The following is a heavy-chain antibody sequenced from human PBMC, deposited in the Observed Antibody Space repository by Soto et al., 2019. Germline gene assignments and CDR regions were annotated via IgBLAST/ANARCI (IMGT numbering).Heavy chain of an antibody. D-gene: IGHD4-4*01. CDR2: MNPNSGNT. CDR1: GYTFTSYD. CDR3: ARGYSKVYYYYMDV. V-gene: IGHV1-8*01. Sequence: ASVKVSCKASGYTFTSYDINWVRQATGQGLEWMGWMNPNSGNTGYAQKFQGRVTMTRNTSISTAYMELSSLGSEDTAVYYCARGYSKVYYYYMDVWGKGTTVTSP. J-gene: IGHJ6*03.